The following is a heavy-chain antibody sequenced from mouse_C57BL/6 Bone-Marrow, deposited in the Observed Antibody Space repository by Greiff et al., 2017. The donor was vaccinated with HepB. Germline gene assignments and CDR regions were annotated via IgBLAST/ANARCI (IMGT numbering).Heavy chain of an antibody. Sequence: VQLQQPGAELVKPGASVKVSCKASGYTFTSYWMHWVKQRPGQGLEWIGRINPSDSDTNYNQKFKGKATLTVDKSSSTAYMQLSSLTSEDSAVYYCAINYGRDWYFDVWGTGTTVTVSS. CDR1: GYTFTSYW. CDR3: AINYGRDWYFDV. CDR2: INPSDSDT. J-gene: IGHJ1*03. V-gene: IGHV1-74*01. D-gene: IGHD1-1*01.